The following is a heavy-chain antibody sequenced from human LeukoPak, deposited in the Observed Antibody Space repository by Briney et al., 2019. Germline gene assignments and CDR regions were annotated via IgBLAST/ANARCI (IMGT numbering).Heavy chain of an antibody. CDR3: ATAYYGSGSYYNLDDAFDI. D-gene: IGHD3-10*01. J-gene: IGHJ3*02. CDR2: FDPEDGET. V-gene: IGHV1-24*01. CDR1: GYTLTELS. Sequence: ASVKVSCKVSGYTLTELSMHWVRQAPGKGHEWMGGFDPEDGETIYAQTFQGRVTMTEDTSTDTAYMELSSLRSEDTAVYYCATAYYGSGSYYNLDDAFDIWGQGTMVTVSS.